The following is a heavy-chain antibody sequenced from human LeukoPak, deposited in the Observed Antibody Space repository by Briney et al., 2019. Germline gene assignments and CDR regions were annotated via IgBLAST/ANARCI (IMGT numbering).Heavy chain of an antibody. CDR1: GYTFTGYY. V-gene: IGHV1-18*04. CDR3: ARASVDIVATTQDLDY. CDR2: ISAYNGNT. Sequence: GASVKVSCKASGYTFTGYYMHWVRQAPGQGLEWMGWISAYNGNTNYAQKLQGRVTMTTDTSTSTAYMELRSLRSDDTAVYYCARASVDIVATTQDLDYWGQGTLVTVSS. D-gene: IGHD5-12*01. J-gene: IGHJ4*02.